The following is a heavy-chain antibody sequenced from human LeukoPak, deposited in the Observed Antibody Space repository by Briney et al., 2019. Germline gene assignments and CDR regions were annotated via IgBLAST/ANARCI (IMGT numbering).Heavy chain of an antibody. Sequence: SVKVSCKASGGTFSSYAISWVRQAPGQGLEWMGGIIPIFDTANYAQKFQGRVTITADESTSTAYMELSSLRSEDTAVYYCAVGAGYQLPPGGYWGQGTLVTVSS. D-gene: IGHD2-2*01. CDR3: AVGAGYQLPPGGY. CDR2: IIPIFDTA. V-gene: IGHV1-69*13. CDR1: GGTFSSYA. J-gene: IGHJ4*02.